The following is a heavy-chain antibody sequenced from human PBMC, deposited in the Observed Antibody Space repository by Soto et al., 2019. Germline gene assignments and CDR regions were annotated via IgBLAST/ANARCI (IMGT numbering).Heavy chain of an antibody. J-gene: IGHJ4*02. CDR3: ARDPLRRGDDRSGYADY. CDR2: IGYDGSNK. Sequence: QVQLVESGGGVVQPGRSLRLSCAASGFTFSSYGMHWVRQAPGKGLEWVAVIGYDGSNKYYADSVKGRFTISRDNSKNTLHLEMNSVRVEDTAVYYCARDPLRRGDDRSGYADYWGRGTLVTVAS. D-gene: IGHD3-22*01. V-gene: IGHV3-33*01. CDR1: GFTFSSYG.